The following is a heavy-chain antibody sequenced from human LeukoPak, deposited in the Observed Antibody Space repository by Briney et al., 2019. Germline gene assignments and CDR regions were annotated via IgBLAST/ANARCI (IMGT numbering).Heavy chain of an antibody. Sequence: PSETLSLTCAVYGGSFSGYYWSWIRQPPGKGLEWVGNIYHSGSTYYNPSLKSRVTISVDTSKNQFSLTLSSVTAADTAVYYCARGSSGLDYWGQGTLVTVSS. CDR3: ARGSSGLDY. CDR1: GGSFSGYY. V-gene: IGHV4-34*01. D-gene: IGHD3-22*01. J-gene: IGHJ4*02. CDR2: IYHSGST.